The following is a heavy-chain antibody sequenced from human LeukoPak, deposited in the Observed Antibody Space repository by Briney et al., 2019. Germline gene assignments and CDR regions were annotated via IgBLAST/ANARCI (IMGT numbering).Heavy chain of an antibody. J-gene: IGHJ6*02. Sequence: GGSLRLSCAASGFTFSSYGMPWVRQAPGNGLEWVAVISNDGSNTYSADSVKGRFTISRDNSKNTLSLQMNSLRAEDTAVYYCASSVVPAEYYYYGMDVWGQGTTVTVSS. D-gene: IGHD2-2*01. CDR3: ASSVVPAEYYYYGMDV. V-gene: IGHV3-30*03. CDR2: ISNDGSNT. CDR1: GFTFSSYG.